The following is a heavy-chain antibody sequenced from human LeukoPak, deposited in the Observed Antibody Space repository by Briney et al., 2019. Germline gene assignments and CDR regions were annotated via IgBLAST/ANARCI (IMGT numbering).Heavy chain of an antibody. CDR3: ARLVDGIYTRLDS. V-gene: IGHV4-59*08. CDR2: IFYTRRA. J-gene: IGHJ4*02. D-gene: IGHD1-26*01. Sequence: PSETVSLTCTVSRGSISPDHCAWIRQPPGKGLEWIGYIFYTRRARYNPSLESRVTLTVDMSKNQVSLKLTSVTAADTAIYYCARLVDGIYTRLDSWGQGTLVTVSS. CDR1: RGSISPDH.